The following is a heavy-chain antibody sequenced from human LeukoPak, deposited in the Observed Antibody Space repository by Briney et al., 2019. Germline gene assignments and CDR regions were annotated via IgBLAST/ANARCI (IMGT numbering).Heavy chain of an antibody. V-gene: IGHV4-4*07. CDR2: IYTSGST. CDR1: GGSISSYY. D-gene: IGHD3-10*01. CDR3: ARSLLWFGESRWWFDP. Sequence: SETLSLTCTVSGGSISSYYWSWIRQPAGKGLEWIGRIYTSGSTNYNPSLKSRVTMSVDTSKNQFSLKLSSVTAADTAVYYCARSLLWFGESRWWFDPWGQGTLVTVSS. J-gene: IGHJ5*02.